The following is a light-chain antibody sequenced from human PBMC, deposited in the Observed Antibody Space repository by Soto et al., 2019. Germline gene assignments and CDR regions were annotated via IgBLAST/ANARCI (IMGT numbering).Light chain of an antibody. V-gene: IGLV2-23*02. Sequence: QSVLTQPASVCGSPGQSITISCTGTSSDVGSYNLVSWYQQHPGKAPKLMIYEVTKRPSGVSNRFSGSKSGNTASLTISGLQAEDEADYYCCSYASSTTYVFGTGTKVTVL. CDR2: EVT. CDR1: SSDVGSYNL. CDR3: CSYASSTTYV. J-gene: IGLJ1*01.